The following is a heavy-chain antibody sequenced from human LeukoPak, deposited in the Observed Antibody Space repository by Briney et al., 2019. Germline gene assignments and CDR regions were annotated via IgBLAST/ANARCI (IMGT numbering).Heavy chain of an antibody. D-gene: IGHD3-16*01. J-gene: IGHJ4*02. CDR1: GFTFSGFW. Sequence: GGSLRLSCAASGFTFSGFWMSWVRQAPTKGLEWVANIKHDGSDNRYVASVKGRITVSRDNANNSPYLQMTSMRAEDTAGYYCVRGGGSFDSWGQGTLVTVSS. CDR3: VRGGGSFDS. V-gene: IGHV3-7*04. CDR2: IKHDGSDN.